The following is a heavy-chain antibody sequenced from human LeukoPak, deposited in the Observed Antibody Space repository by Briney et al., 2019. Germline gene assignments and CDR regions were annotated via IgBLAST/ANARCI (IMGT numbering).Heavy chain of an antibody. CDR1: GFTFRSYA. Sequence: GGSLRLSCSASGFTFRSYAMHWVRQAPGKGLEYVSAISSNGGTIYYADSVKGRFTMSRDNSKNTLYLQMNSLRAEDTAVYYCAKAYSNYANYYYGMDVWGQGTTVTVSS. D-gene: IGHD4-11*01. CDR2: ISSNGGTI. J-gene: IGHJ6*02. V-gene: IGHV3-64*04. CDR3: AKAYSNYANYYYGMDV.